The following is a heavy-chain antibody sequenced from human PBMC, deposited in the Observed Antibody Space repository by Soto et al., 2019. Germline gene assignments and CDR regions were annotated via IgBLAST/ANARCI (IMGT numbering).Heavy chain of an antibody. CDR3: ATGTGDYYFDY. D-gene: IGHD2-21*02. Sequence: QLQLQESGPGLVKPSETLSLTCTVSGGSISSSSYYWGWIRQPPGKGLEWIGSIYYSGSTYYNPSLKSRVTISVDTSKNQFSLKLSSVTAADTAVYYCATGTGDYYFDYWGQGTLVTVSS. V-gene: IGHV4-39*01. J-gene: IGHJ4*02. CDR1: GGSISSSSYY. CDR2: IYYSGST.